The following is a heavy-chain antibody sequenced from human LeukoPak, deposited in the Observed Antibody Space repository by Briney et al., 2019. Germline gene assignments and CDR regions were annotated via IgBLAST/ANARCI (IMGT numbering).Heavy chain of an antibody. CDR3: ARGRLRGRSGGTFDY. V-gene: IGHV4-38-2*02. J-gene: IGHJ4*02. D-gene: IGHD5-12*01. CDR2: IHHSGST. Sequence: PSETLSLTCTVSGYSITNDYFWGWIRQPPGKGLEWIGSIHHSGSTYYNAPLRSRVTIAVDTSKNQFSLKLSSLTAADTAVYYCARGRLRGRSGGTFDYWGQGTLVTVSS. CDR1: GYSITNDYF.